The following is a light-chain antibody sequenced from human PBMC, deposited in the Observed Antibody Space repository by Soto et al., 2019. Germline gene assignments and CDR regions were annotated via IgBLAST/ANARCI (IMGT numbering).Light chain of an antibody. CDR1: NIGVKS. CDR2: DDD. Sequence: SYELTQPPSVSVAPGQTATFTCGGKNIGVKSVHWYQLKPGQAPVLVVYDDDDRPSGIPERFSGSNSGNTATLTIARVEAGDEADYCCQVWDESSDHPGVFGTGTKLTVL. V-gene: IGLV3-21*02. J-gene: IGLJ1*01. CDR3: QVWDESSDHPGV.